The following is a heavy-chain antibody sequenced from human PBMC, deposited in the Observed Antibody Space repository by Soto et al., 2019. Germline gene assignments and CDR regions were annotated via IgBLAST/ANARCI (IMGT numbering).Heavy chain of an antibody. D-gene: IGHD5-12*01. CDR2: ISAYNGNT. V-gene: IGHV1-18*01. J-gene: IGHJ6*03. Sequence: QVPLVQSGAEVKKPGASVKVSCKASGYTFTSYGISWVRQAPGQGLERMGWISAYNGNTNYAQKLQGRVTMTTDTATSTAYMELRSLGSDDTAVYYCARGGGGYDWANYYYYMDVWGKGTTVTVSS. CDR1: GYTFTSYG. CDR3: ARGGGGYDWANYYYYMDV.